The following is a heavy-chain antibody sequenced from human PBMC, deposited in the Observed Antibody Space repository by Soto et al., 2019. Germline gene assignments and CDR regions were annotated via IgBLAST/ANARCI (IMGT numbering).Heavy chain of an antibody. V-gene: IGHV1-46*01. Sequence: ASVKVSCKASGYTFTSHYIHWVRQAPGQGLEWMGIINPSGGSTSYAQKFQGRVTMTRDTSTSTVFMELSSLRSEDTAVYYCARDRVYSSSSGWLGYWGQGTLVTVSS. CDR3: ARDRVYSSSSGWLGY. J-gene: IGHJ4*02. CDR2: INPSGGST. CDR1: GYTFTSHY. D-gene: IGHD6-6*01.